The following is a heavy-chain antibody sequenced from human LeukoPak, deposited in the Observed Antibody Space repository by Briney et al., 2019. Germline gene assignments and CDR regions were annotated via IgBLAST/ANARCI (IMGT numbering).Heavy chain of an antibody. CDR1: GYTFTDYY. D-gene: IGHD3-10*01. CDR3: ARDPGLWFAELFCDY. Sequence: ASVKVSCKASGYTFTDYYIHWVRQAPGQGLEWMGWITPNSGGTNYAQKFQGRVTVTRDTSISTAYMELTRLTSDDTAVYFCARDPGLWFAELFCDYWGQGTLVTISS. V-gene: IGHV1-2*02. CDR2: ITPNSGGT. J-gene: IGHJ4*02.